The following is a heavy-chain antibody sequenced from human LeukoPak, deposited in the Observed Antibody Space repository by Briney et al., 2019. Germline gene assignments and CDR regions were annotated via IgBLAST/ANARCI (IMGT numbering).Heavy chain of an antibody. V-gene: IGHV1-69*13. J-gene: IGHJ5*02. Sequence: SVKVSCKASGGTFSGYAITWVRQAPGQGLEWMGGIIPIFGTANYAQKFQGRVTITADESTSTVYMELSSLRSEDTAVYYCARDTRHRYCSSTNCYRGWFDPWGQGTLVTVSS. CDR1: GGTFSGYA. D-gene: IGHD2-2*01. CDR2: IIPIFGTA. CDR3: ARDTRHRYCSSTNCYRGWFDP.